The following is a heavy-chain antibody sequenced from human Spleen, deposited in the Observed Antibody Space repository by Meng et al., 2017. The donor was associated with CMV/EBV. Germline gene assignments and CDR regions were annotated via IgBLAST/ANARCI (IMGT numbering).Heavy chain of an antibody. J-gene: IGHJ4*02. V-gene: IGHV1-2*02. CDR1: GYIFTGYY. CDR3: ARVNQLLYFDY. Sequence: ASVKVSCKASGYIFTGYYMHWVRQAPGQGLEWMGWINPNSGGTNYAQRFQGRVTLTRDTSISTAYMELSSLRSDDTAVYYCARVNQLLYFDYWGQGTLVTVSS. D-gene: IGHD2-2*01. CDR2: INPNSGGT.